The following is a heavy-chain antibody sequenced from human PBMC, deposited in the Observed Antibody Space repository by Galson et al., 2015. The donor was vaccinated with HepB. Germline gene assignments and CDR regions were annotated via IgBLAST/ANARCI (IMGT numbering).Heavy chain of an antibody. CDR3: ARPYSSSWYYFDY. CDR2: ISYDGSNK. J-gene: IGHJ4*02. CDR1: GFTFSSYA. V-gene: IGHV3-30-3*01. D-gene: IGHD6-13*01. Sequence: SLRLSCAASGFTFSSYAMHWVRQAPGKGLEWVAVISYDGSNKYYADSVEGRFTISRDNSKNTLYLQMNSLRAEDTAVYYCARPYSSSWYYFDYWGQGTLVTVSS.